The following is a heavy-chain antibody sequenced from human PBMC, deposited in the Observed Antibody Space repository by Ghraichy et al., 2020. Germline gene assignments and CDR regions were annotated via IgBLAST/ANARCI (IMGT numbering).Heavy chain of an antibody. CDR1: GGSISSSNYY. CDR3: VRQIRDYYGSGQYYYYGMDV. Sequence: GSLRLSCSVSGGSISSSNYYWGWIRQPPGKGLEWIGTMYYSGSTHYNPSLKSRVTISVDTSKNQFSLKLNSLTATDTAVYYCVRQIRDYYGSGQYYYYGMDVWGQGTTVTVSS. J-gene: IGHJ6*02. V-gene: IGHV4-39*01. D-gene: IGHD3-10*01. CDR2: MYYSGST.